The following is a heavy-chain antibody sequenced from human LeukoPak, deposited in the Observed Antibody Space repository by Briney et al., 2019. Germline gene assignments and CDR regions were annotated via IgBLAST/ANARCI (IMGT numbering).Heavy chain of an antibody. J-gene: IGHJ4*02. CDR1: GGSVSSGTYY. Sequence: SETLSLTCSVSGGSVSSGTYYWSWVRQPPGQGLEWIGFIYYSGSTSYNPSLKSRVTISRDTSKNQLSLRLSSVTAADTAVYYCGRAQPFDSWGQGTLVTVSS. CDR2: IYYSGST. V-gene: IGHV4-61*01. CDR3: GRAQPFDS.